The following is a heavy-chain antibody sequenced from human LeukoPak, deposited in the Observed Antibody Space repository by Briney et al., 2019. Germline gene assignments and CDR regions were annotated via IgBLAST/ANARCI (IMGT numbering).Heavy chain of an antibody. J-gene: IGHJ4*02. V-gene: IGHV4-61*08. CDR3: ASASSSSGGGPGY. Sequence: SQTLSLTCTVSDGSISSGDYYWSWIRQPPGKGLEWIGYIYYSGSTNYNPSLKSRVTISVDTSKNQFSLKLSSVTAADTAVYYCASASSSSGGGPGYWGQGTLVTVSS. CDR2: IYYSGST. CDR1: DGSISSGDYY. D-gene: IGHD6-6*01.